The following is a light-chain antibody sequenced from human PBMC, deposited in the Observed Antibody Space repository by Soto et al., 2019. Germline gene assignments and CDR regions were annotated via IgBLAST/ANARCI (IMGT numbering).Light chain of an antibody. V-gene: IGKV1-9*01. CDR1: QDVSDF. Sequence: DIHLTQSPSSLSASDGDRFTLPCPASQDVSDFLAWYQHAPGKAPNLLIYGGYTLQSGVPSRFSGSGSGTEFSLTITGLQPEDFATYYCQYLNGVPTITFGQGTRLEIK. J-gene: IGKJ5*01. CDR2: GGY. CDR3: QYLNGVPTIT.